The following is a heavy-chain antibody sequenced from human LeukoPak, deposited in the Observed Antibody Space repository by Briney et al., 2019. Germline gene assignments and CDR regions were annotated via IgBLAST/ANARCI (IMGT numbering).Heavy chain of an antibody. D-gene: IGHD4-17*01. CDR3: AREDYGDNWFDP. CDR2: INPNSGGT. Sequence: GASVKVSCKASGYTFTGYYMHWARQAPGQGLEWMGWINPNSGGTNYAQKFQGRVTMTRDTSISTAYMELSRLRSDDTAVYYCAREDYGDNWFDPWGQGTLVTVSS. CDR1: GYTFTGYY. V-gene: IGHV1-2*02. J-gene: IGHJ5*02.